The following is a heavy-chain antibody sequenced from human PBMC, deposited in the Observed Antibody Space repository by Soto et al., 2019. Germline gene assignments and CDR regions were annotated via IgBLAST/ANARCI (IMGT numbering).Heavy chain of an antibody. D-gene: IGHD6-13*01. V-gene: IGHV4-34*01. CDR1: GGSFSGYY. J-gene: IGHJ6*02. CDR3: ARYEYSSSWYEDYYYGMDV. CDR2: INHSGST. Sequence: SETLSLTCAVYGGSFSGYYWSWIRQPPGKGLEWIGEINHSGSTNYNPSLKSRVTISVDTSKNQFSLKLSSVTAADTAVYYCARYEYSSSWYEDYYYGMDVWGQGTTVTVSS.